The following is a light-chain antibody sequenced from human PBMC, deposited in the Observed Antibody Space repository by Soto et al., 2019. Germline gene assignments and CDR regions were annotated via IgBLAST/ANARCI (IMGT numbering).Light chain of an antibody. CDR3: QQSYSTPFT. V-gene: IGKV1-39*01. CDR2: AKS. CDR1: QSISSY. J-gene: IGKJ2*01. Sequence: DIQMTQSPSSLSASVGDRVTITSRAIQSISSYLNWYQQKPGKAPKLLLYAKSSLQSGVPSSFSGSGPGTDFTRTISSLQPEDGATYYCQQSYSTPFTFGQGTKLEIK.